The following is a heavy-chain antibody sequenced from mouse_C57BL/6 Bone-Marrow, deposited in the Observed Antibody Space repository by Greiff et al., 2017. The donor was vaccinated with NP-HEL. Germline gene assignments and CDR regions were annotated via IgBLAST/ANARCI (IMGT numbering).Heavy chain of an antibody. V-gene: IGHV1-54*01. Sequence: VQLQQSGAELVRPGTSVKVSCKASGYAFTNYLIEWVKQRPGQGLEWIGVINPGRGGTNYNEKFKGKATLTADKSSSTAYMQLSSLTSEDSAVYFCARSRGKGTGFAYWGQGTLVTVSA. J-gene: IGHJ3*01. D-gene: IGHD1-3*01. CDR1: GYAFTNYL. CDR2: INPGRGGT. CDR3: ARSRGKGTGFAY.